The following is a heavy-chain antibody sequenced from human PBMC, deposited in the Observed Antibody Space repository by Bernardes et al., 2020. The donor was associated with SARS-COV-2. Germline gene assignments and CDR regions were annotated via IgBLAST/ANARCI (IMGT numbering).Heavy chain of an antibody. D-gene: IGHD6-13*01. CDR2: IKQDGSEK. CDR1: GFTFSSYW. J-gene: IGHJ6*02. CDR3: ARVITSYSSSWYPNYYYGMDV. Sequence: GGSLSLSCAASGFTFSSYWMSWVRQAPGKGLEWVANIKQDGSEKYYVDSVKGRFTISRDNAKNSLYLQMNSLRAEDTAVYYCARVITSYSSSWYPNYYYGMDVWGQGTTVTVSS. V-gene: IGHV3-7*03.